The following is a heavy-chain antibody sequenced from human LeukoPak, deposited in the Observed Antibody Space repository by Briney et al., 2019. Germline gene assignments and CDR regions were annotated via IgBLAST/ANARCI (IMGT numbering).Heavy chain of an antibody. V-gene: IGHV1-2*02. J-gene: IGHJ4*02. CDR1: GYTFTGYY. CDR3: ARVLSFDSSGWYFFDY. CDR2: INPNSGGT. D-gene: IGHD6-19*01. Sequence: GASVKVSCKASGYTFTGYYMHWVRQAPGQGLEWMGWINPNSGGTNYAQKFQGRVTMTRDTSISTAYMELSRLRSDDTAVYYCARVLSFDSSGWYFFDYWGQGTLVTVSS.